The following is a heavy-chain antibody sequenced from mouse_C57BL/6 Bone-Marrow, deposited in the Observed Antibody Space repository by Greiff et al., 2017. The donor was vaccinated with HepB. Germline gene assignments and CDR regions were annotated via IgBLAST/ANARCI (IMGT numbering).Heavy chain of an antibody. CDR1: GYSITSGYY. CDR2: ISYDGSN. J-gene: IGHJ1*03. CDR3: AREGVIDYYGSSLYWYFDV. Sequence: EVKLQESGPGLVKPSQSLSLTCSVTGYSITSGYYWNWIRQFPGNKLEWMGYISYDGSNNYNPSLKNRISITRDTSKNQFFLKLNSVTTEDTATYYCAREGVIDYYGSSLYWYFDVWGTGTTVTVSS. D-gene: IGHD1-1*01. V-gene: IGHV3-6*01.